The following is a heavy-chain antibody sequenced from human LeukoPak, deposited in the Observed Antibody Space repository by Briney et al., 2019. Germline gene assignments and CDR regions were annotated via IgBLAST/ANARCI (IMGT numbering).Heavy chain of an antibody. V-gene: IGHV3-30*02. CDR1: GFTFSSYG. CDR2: IRYDGSNT. J-gene: IGHJ5*02. D-gene: IGHD3-22*01. CDR3: AKGLYHYDSSGYPS. Sequence: GGSLRLSCAASGFTFSSYGMHWVRQAPGKGLEWVAFIRYDGSNTYYADSVKGRFTISRDNSKNMLYLEMNSLRAEDAAVYYCAKGLYHYDSSGYPSWGQGTLVTVSS.